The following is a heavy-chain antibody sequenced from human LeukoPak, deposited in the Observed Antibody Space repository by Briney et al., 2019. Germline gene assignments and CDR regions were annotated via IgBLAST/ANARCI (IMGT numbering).Heavy chain of an antibody. V-gene: IGHV4-39*07. D-gene: IGHD3-10*01. J-gene: IGHJ4*02. CDR3: ARGLWFGDN. Sequence: SETLSLTCTVSGGSINNSSYYWGWIRQPPGKGLEWIGSIYFTGSTYYIPSLKSRLTISVDTSKNQFSLKLSSVTAADTAVYYCARGLWFGDNWGQGTLVTVSS. CDR1: GGSINNSSYY. CDR2: IYFTGST.